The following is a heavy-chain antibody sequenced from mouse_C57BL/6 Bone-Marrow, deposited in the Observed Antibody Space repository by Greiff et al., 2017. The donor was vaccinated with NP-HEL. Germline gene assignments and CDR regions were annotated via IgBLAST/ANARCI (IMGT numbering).Heavy chain of an antibody. CDR2: ISSGSSTI. J-gene: IGHJ3*01. CDR1: GFTFSDYG. CDR3: ARPVYYGSSYASFAY. Sequence: EVMLVESGGGLVKPGGSLKLSCAASGFTFSDYGMHWVRQAPEKGLEWVAYISSGSSTIYYADTVQGRFTISRDNAKNTLFLQMTSLRSEDTAMYYCARPVYYGSSYASFAYWGQGTLVTVSA. V-gene: IGHV5-17*01. D-gene: IGHD1-1*01.